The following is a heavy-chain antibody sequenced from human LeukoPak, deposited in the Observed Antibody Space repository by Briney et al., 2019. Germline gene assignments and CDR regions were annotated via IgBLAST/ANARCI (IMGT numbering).Heavy chain of an antibody. CDR1: GITLSNYG. D-gene: IGHD3-16*01. Sequence: GGSLRLSGAVSGITLSNYGMSWVRQAPGKGLEWVAGIIGSGGGTKYADSVKGRFTISRDNPKNTPYLQMNSLRAEDTAVYFCAKRGIVIRVILVGFHKEAYYFDSWGQGALVTVSS. CDR2: IIGSGGGT. J-gene: IGHJ4*02. V-gene: IGHV3-23*01. CDR3: AKRGIVIRVILVGFHKEAYYFDS.